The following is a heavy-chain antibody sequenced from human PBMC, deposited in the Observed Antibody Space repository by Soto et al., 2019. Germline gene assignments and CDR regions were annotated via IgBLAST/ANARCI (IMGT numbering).Heavy chain of an antibody. CDR1: GGTFSSYA. CDR3: ARDKVVVPAAYFWGFDP. CDR2: IIPIFGTA. Sequence: VASVKVSCKASGGTFSSYAISWVRQAPGQGLEWMGGIIPIFGTANYAQKFQGRVTITADESTSTAYMELSSLRSEDTAVYYCARDKVVVPAAYFWGFDPWGQGTLVTVSS. V-gene: IGHV1-69*13. J-gene: IGHJ5*02. D-gene: IGHD2-2*01.